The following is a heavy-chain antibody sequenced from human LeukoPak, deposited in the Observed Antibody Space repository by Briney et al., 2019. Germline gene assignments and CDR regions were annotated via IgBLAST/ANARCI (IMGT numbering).Heavy chain of an antibody. V-gene: IGHV6-1*01. Sequence: SQTLSLTCAISGDSAASNRAIWNWIRQSPSRGLEWLGRTYYRSKWYNDYAVSVKSRITINPDTSKNQFSLHLNSVTPEDTAVYYCARGQAGTVDYWGQGTLVTVSS. D-gene: IGHD6-19*01. CDR2: TYYRSKWYN. CDR3: ARGQAGTVDY. CDR1: GDSAASNRAI. J-gene: IGHJ4*02.